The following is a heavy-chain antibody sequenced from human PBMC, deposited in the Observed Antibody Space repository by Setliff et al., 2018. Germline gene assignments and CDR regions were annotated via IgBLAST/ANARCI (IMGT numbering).Heavy chain of an antibody. V-gene: IGHV4-39*07. J-gene: IGHJ4*02. Sequence: PSETLSLTCTVSGGSISSSSYYWGWIRQPPGKGLEWIGSIYYSGSTYYNPSLKNRVTISVDTSKNQFSLKLSSVTAADTAVYYCARERMYYNFWSGYSDYWGQGTLVTVSS. CDR1: GGSISSSSYY. CDR2: IYYSGST. CDR3: ARERMYYNFWSGYSDY. D-gene: IGHD3-3*01.